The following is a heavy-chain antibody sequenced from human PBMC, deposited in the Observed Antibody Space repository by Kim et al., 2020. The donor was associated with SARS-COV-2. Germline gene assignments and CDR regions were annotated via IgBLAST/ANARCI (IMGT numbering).Heavy chain of an antibody. Sequence: GGSLRLSCGASGFTVSNNYMSWVRQAPGKGLEWISVIYSGGSTDYADSVKGRFTISRDSPNNTLSLQMNGLRAEDTATDFCFLDSTGYYYFDHWGLGTPV. CDR2: IYSGGST. J-gene: IGHJ4*02. D-gene: IGHD3-22*01. CDR1: GFTVSNNY. CDR3: FLDSTGYYYFDH. V-gene: IGHV3-66*01.